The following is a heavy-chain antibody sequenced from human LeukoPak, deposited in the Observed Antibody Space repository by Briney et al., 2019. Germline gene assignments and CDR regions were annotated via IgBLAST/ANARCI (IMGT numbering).Heavy chain of an antibody. J-gene: IGHJ3*02. V-gene: IGHV1-18*01. CDR3: ARDITIFGVVIMLRHAFDI. Sequence: ASVKVSCKASGYAFINYGISWVRQAPGQGLEWMGWISIYNGNTAYKLQGRGTMTIDTATSTAYMEVRSLTSDDTAVYYCARDITIFGVVIMLRHAFDIWGQGTMVTVSS. CDR1: GYAFINYG. CDR2: ISIYNGNT. D-gene: IGHD3-3*01.